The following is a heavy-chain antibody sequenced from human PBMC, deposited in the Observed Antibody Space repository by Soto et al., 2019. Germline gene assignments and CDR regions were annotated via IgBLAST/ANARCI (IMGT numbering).Heavy chain of an antibody. CDR1: GGSFSGYY. J-gene: IGHJ6*02. CDR2: INHSGST. D-gene: IGHD3-10*01. CDR3: ARVTMVRGVIASYYYYYYGMDV. V-gene: IGHV4-34*01. Sequence: PSGTLSLTCAVYGGSFSGYYWSWIRQPPGKGLEWIGEINHSGSTNYNPSLKSRVTISVDTSKNQFSLKLSSVTAADTAVYYCARVTMVRGVIASYYYYYYGMDVWGQGTTVTVS.